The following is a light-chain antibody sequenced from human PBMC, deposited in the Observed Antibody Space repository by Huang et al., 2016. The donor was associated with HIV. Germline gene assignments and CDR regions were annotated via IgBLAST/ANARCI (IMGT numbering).Light chain of an antibody. V-gene: IGKV1-9*01. J-gene: IGKJ3*01. CDR3: QQLYDYPLT. CDR1: QGVSSY. Sequence: IQLTQFPSSLSASVGDSVTITCRASQGVSSYLAWYQQKPGKVSKILIYAASTLQSGVPSRFSGSGSGTDFTLTISSLQPEYFATYYCQQLYDYPLTCGPGTKVDIK. CDR2: AAS.